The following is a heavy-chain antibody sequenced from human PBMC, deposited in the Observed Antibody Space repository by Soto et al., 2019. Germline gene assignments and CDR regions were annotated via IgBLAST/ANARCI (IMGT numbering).Heavy chain of an antibody. CDR1: GYTFFTYD. CDR2: ISTYSGDT. CDR3: ARHHGPTTSENWFDP. V-gene: IGHV1-18*01. J-gene: IGHJ5*02. Sequence: QVHLVQSGVEVKTPGASVKVSCQASGYTFFTYDISWVRQAPGQGLEWMGWISTYSGDTKYAQKFQGRVTMTTDTYTTTAYLELRSLRSDDTALYYCARHHGPTTSENWFDPCGQGTLVTVSS. D-gene: IGHD5-12*01.